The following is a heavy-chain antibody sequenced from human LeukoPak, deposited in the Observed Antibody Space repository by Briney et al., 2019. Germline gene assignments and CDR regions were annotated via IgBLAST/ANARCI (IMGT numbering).Heavy chain of an antibody. CDR3: ARTYYYDSSGYYEAGWFDP. J-gene: IGHJ5*02. V-gene: IGHV1-18*01. CDR1: GYTFTSYG. Sequence: ASVKVSCKASGYTFTSYGISWVRQAPGQGLEWMGWISAYNGNTNYAQKLQGRVTMTTDTSTSTAYMELRSLRSDDTAVYYRARTYYYDSSGYYEAGWFDPWGQGTLVTVSS. D-gene: IGHD3-22*01. CDR2: ISAYNGNT.